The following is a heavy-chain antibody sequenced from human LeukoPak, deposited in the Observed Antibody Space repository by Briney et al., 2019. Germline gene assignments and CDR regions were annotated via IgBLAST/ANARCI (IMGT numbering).Heavy chain of an antibody. J-gene: IGHJ4*02. Sequence: ASVKVSCKASGYTFTPYSINWVRQAPGQGLEWMGWINTNTGNPTYAQAFTGRFVFSLDTSVSTAYLQISSLEAEDTAVYYCTRDASTINFDYWGQGTLVTVSS. CDR3: TRDASTINFDY. CDR2: INTNTGNP. CDR1: GYTFTPYS. D-gene: IGHD3-3*01. V-gene: IGHV7-4-1*02.